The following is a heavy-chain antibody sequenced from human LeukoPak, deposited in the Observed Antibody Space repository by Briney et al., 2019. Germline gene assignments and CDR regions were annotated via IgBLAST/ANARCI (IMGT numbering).Heavy chain of an antibody. CDR3: ARLSSDYYDSSGFER. D-gene: IGHD3-22*01. CDR1: GGSISSYY. Sequence: SETLSLTCTVSGGSISSYYWSRIRQPPGKGLEWIGYIYYSGSTNYNPSLKSRVTISVDTSKNQFSLKLSSVTAADTAVYYCARLSSDYYDSSGFERWGQGTLVTVSS. J-gene: IGHJ4*02. CDR2: IYYSGST. V-gene: IGHV4-59*08.